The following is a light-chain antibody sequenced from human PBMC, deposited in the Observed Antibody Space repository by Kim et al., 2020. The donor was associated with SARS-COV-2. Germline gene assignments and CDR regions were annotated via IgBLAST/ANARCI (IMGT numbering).Light chain of an antibody. V-gene: IGLV3-9*01. Sequence: ALGRTARINCGGDNIGSQNVRWYRQKPGQAPVLVIYRDFYRPSGIPERFSGSNSRNTATLTISRAQAGDDADYFCQVWDSTTAYVIFGGGTQLTVL. CDR2: RDF. CDR3: QVWDSTTAYVI. CDR1: NIGSQN. J-gene: IGLJ2*01.